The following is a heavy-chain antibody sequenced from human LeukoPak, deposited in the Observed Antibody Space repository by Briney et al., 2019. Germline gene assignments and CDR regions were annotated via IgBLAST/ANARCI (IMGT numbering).Heavy chain of an antibody. CDR3: ATGYYYDSSGYYLDY. Sequence: SVKVSCKASGGTFSSCAISWVQQAPGQGLEWMGRIIPILGIANYAQKFQGRVTMTEDTSTDTAYMELSSLRSEDTAVYYCATGYYYDSSGYYLDYWGQGTLVTVSS. D-gene: IGHD3-22*01. V-gene: IGHV1-69*04. CDR1: GGTFSSCA. CDR2: IIPILGIA. J-gene: IGHJ4*02.